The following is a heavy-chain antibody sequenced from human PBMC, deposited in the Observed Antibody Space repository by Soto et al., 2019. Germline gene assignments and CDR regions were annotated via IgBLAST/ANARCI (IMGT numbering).Heavy chain of an antibody. D-gene: IGHD2-21*02. Sequence: GASVKLSCKASGGTLTNYAFSWVRQAPGQGLEWMGIINPSGGSTSYAQKFQGRVTMTRDTSTSTVYMELSSLRSEDTAVYYCARALVPSLPGVAYCGGDCYAYYYYYGMDVWGQGTTVTVSS. CDR2: INPSGGST. CDR1: GGTLTNYA. V-gene: IGHV1-46*03. J-gene: IGHJ6*02. CDR3: ARALVPSLPGVAYCGGDCYAYYYYYGMDV.